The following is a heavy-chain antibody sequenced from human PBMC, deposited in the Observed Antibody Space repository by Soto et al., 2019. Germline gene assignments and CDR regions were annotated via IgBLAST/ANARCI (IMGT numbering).Heavy chain of an antibody. CDR2: IKSKTDGGTT. D-gene: IGHD3-10*01. J-gene: IGHJ4*02. Sequence: GGSLRLSCAASGFTFNNAWMNWVRQAPGKGLEWVGRIKSKTDGGTTDYGTPVKGRFTISRDDSKNTLYLQMNSLKTEDTAVYYCTAAHYFGSGSYLYWGQGTLVPVSS. CDR1: GFTFNNAW. V-gene: IGHV3-15*07. CDR3: TAAHYFGSGSYLY.